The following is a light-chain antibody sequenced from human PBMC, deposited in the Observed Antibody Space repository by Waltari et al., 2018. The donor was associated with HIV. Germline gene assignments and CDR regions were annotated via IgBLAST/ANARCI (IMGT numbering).Light chain of an antibody. J-gene: IGKJ3*01. V-gene: IGKV1-12*02. CDR2: AAS. CDR3: QQPNTLPFT. CDR1: LGLSGW. Sequence: DIQMTQSPASVSASVGDRVTITCRASLGLSGWLAWYQQKPGKAPKLLISAASSFQSGVPTRFGGSGSGTECALTISSLEPEDFATYYCQQPNTLPFTCCPGTKVDLK.